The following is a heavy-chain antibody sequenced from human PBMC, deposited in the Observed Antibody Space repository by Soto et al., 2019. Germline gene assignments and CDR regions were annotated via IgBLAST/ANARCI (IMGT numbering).Heavy chain of an antibody. Sequence: QVQLVESGGGVVQPGRSLRLSCAASGFTFSSYAMHWVRQAPGKGLEWVAVISYDGSNKYYADSVKGRFTISRDNSKNTLYLQMNNLRAEDTAVYYCARTLHSYGYPTPLDYWGQGTLVTVSS. D-gene: IGHD5-18*01. CDR2: ISYDGSNK. J-gene: IGHJ4*02. V-gene: IGHV3-30-3*01. CDR3: ARTLHSYGYPTPLDY. CDR1: GFTFSSYA.